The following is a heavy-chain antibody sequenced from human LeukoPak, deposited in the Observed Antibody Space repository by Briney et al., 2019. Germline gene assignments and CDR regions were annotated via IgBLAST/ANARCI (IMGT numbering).Heavy chain of an antibody. CDR1: GFTFSSYA. CDR3: AKGRYYNILTGYYVRRGLDY. Sequence: PGGSLRLSCAASGFTFSSYAMTWVRQAPGKGLEWVAVISYDGSNKYYADSVKGRFTISRDNSKNTLYLQMNSLRAEDTAVYYCAKGRYYNILTGYYVRRGLDYWGQGTLVTVSS. J-gene: IGHJ4*02. CDR2: ISYDGSNK. D-gene: IGHD3-9*01. V-gene: IGHV3-30*04.